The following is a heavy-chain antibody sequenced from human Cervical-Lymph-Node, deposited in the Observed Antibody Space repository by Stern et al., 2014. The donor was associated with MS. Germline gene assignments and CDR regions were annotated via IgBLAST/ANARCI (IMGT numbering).Heavy chain of an antibody. CDR1: GFALSSAG. CDR3: ARHSIKGCNCFDT. Sequence: VKLVQSGAELVKPGDTVTVSCKVSGFALSSAGISWVRQAHGQGLERMGCISAYNVNTNYAQRFQNRVTMTTNTSTITAYMKLRSLSTYDTSLYYWARHSIKGCNCFDTWGQGTLVTVSS. V-gene: IGHV1-18*01. J-gene: IGHJ5*02. D-gene: IGHD1-14*01. CDR2: ISAYNVNT.